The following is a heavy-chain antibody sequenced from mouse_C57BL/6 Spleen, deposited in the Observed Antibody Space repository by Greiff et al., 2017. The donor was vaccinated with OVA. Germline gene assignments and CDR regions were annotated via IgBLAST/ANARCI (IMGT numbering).Heavy chain of an antibody. CDR1: GYAFSSYW. CDR3: ARWYYGSRYFDV. CDR2: IYPGDGDT. J-gene: IGHJ1*03. Sequence: QVQLQQSGAELVKPGASVKISCKASGYAFSSYWMNWVKQRPGKGLEWIGQIYPGDGDTNYNGKFKGKATLTADKSSSTAYMQLSSLTSEDSAVYFCARWYYGSRYFDVWGTGTTVTVSS. D-gene: IGHD1-1*01. V-gene: IGHV1-80*01.